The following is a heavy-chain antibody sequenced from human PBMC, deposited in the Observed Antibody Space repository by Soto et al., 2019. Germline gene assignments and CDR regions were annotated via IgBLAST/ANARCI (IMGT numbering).Heavy chain of an antibody. CDR2: THSDGFGA. V-gene: IGHV3-74*01. CDR3: ARDRPNFFDSFGYHLIEH. D-gene: IGHD3-9*01. CDR1: GFSFTNSW. J-gene: IGHJ4*02. Sequence: AGGSLRLSCAASGFSFTNSWMHWVRQAPGQGLVWVARTHSDGFGANYADSVKGRFTMSRDNGKNTLYLQMNGLRVEDTAVYFCARDRPNFFDSFGYHLIEHWGQGVPVTVSS.